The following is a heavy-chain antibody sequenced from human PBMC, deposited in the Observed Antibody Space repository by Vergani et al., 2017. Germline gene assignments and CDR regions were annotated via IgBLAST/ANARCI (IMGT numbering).Heavy chain of an antibody. D-gene: IGHD1-1*01. Sequence: EVTLVQSGPDMRKPGESLNILCKGSEYSFGNYWIGWVRQMPGKGLECMGIIYSADSDTRYSPSFQGQVTIPADKSISTAFLQWDSLKASDTALYDCARHTTYTDSWGQGTLVTVSS. CDR2: IYSADSDT. CDR1: EYSFGNYW. V-gene: IGHV5-51*01. J-gene: IGHJ4*02. CDR3: ARHTTYTDS.